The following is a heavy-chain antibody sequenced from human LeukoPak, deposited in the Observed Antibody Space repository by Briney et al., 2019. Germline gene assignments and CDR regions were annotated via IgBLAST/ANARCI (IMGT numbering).Heavy chain of an antibody. CDR1: GFTFSSYA. Sequence: GGSLRLSCAASGFTFSSYAMSWVRQAPGKGLEWVSAISGSGGSTYYADSVKGRFTISRDNAKNSLYLQMNSLRAEDTAVYYCARDNLQLEMENWFDPWGQGTLVTVSS. CDR3: ARDNLQLEMENWFDP. D-gene: IGHD1-1*01. J-gene: IGHJ5*02. CDR2: ISGSGGST. V-gene: IGHV3-23*01.